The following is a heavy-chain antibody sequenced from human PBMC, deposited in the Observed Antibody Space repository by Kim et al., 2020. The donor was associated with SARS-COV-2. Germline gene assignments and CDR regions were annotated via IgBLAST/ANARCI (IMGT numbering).Heavy chain of an antibody. J-gene: IGHJ4*02. CDR2: IYYSGST. Sequence: SETLSLTCTVSGGSISSYYWSWIRQPPGKGLEWIGYIYYSGSTNYNPSLKSRVTISVDTSKNQFSLKLSSVTAADTAVYYCARHGRGSGSVVDYWGQGTLVTVSS. CDR3: ARHGRGSGSVVDY. CDR1: GGSISSYY. D-gene: IGHD3-10*01. V-gene: IGHV4-59*08.